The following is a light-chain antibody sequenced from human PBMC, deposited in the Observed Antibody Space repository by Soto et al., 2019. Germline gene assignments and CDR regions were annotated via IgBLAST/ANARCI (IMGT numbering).Light chain of an antibody. Sequence: QSALTQPASVSGSPGQSITISCTGTSSDVGGYNYVSWYQQHPGKAPKLMIYDVSNRPSGVSNRFSGSKSGNTASLTISGLRAEAEADDYCSSYTSSSTIGVVFGGGTKLTVL. CDR3: SSYTSSSTIGVV. J-gene: IGLJ2*01. V-gene: IGLV2-14*01. CDR1: SSDVGGYNY. CDR2: DVS.